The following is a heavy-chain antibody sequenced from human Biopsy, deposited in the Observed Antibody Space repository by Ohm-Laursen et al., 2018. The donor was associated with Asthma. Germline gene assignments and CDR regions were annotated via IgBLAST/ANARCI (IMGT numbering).Heavy chain of an antibody. V-gene: IGHV1-69*01. D-gene: IGHD3-10*01. CDR1: GGTFSNYA. CDR3: ARAVDYSHYYGIDV. J-gene: IGHJ6*02. Sequence: SSVKVSCKSSGGTFSNYAISWVRQAPGQGLEWMGGIIPMFGTTNYAQKFQGRVTITADESTSTAYMELRSLRSDDTAVYFCARAVDYSHYYGIDVWGQGTTVTVS. CDR2: IIPMFGTT.